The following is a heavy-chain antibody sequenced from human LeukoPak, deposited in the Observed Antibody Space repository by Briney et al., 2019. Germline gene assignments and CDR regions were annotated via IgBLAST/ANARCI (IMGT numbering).Heavy chain of an antibody. Sequence: ASVKVSCKASGYTFTSYDINWVRQATGQGLEWMGWMNPNSGNTGYAQKFQGRVTITRNTSISTAYMELSSLRSEDTAVYYCARGPYCSSTSCLTYYYYYMDVWGKGTTVTVSS. CDR2: MNPNSGNT. J-gene: IGHJ6*03. CDR3: ARGPYCSSTSCLTYYYYYMDV. D-gene: IGHD2-2*01. CDR1: GYTFTSYD. V-gene: IGHV1-8*03.